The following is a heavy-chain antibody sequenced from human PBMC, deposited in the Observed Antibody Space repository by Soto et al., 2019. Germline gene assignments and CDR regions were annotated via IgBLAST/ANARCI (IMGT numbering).Heavy chain of an antibody. Sequence: PSETLSLTCTVSGGSISSGGYYWSWIRQHPGKGLEWIGYIYYSGSTYYNPSLKSRVTISVDTSKNQFSLKLSSVTAADTAVYYCARVSPIEQPLFITMIVVVDAFDIWGQGTMVTVSS. CDR3: ARVSPIEQPLFITMIVVVDAFDI. CDR2: IYYSGST. V-gene: IGHV4-31*03. J-gene: IGHJ3*02. D-gene: IGHD3-22*01. CDR1: GGSISSGGYY.